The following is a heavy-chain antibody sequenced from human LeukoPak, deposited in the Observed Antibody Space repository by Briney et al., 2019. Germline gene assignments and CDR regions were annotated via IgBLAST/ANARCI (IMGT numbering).Heavy chain of an antibody. CDR2: INPSGGST. Sequence: ASVKVSCKASGYTFTSYYIHWVRQAPGQGLEWMGLINPSGGSTNYAQKLQGRVTMTTDTSTSTAYMELRSLRSDDTAVYYCARTAVIAAAGNWFDPWGQGTLVTVSS. V-gene: IGHV1-46*01. J-gene: IGHJ5*02. D-gene: IGHD6-13*01. CDR3: ARTAVIAAAGNWFDP. CDR1: GYTFTSYY.